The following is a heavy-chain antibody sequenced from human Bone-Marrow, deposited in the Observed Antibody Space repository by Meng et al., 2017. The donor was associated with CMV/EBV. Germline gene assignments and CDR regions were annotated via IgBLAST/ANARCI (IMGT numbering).Heavy chain of an antibody. Sequence: ASVKVSCKASGYSFSNYGITWVRQAPGQGLEWMGWITTLNGDTDSAQKFQDRVAMTTDTSTGTAYMELRSLRSDDTAVYYCARQVPIAIVGVVTYYFKFWGQGTLVTVSS. CDR1: GYSFSNYG. V-gene: IGHV1-18*01. D-gene: IGHD3-3*01. CDR2: ITTLNGDT. J-gene: IGHJ4*02. CDR3: ARQVPIAIVGVVTYYFKF.